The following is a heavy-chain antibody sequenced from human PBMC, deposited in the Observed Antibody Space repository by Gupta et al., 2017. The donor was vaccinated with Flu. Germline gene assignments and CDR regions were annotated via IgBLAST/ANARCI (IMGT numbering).Heavy chain of an antibody. CDR2: IYYSGST. CDR1: GGSISSSSYY. D-gene: IGHD1-26*01. J-gene: IGHJ4*02. V-gene: IGHV4-39*01. Sequence: QLQLQESGPGLVKPSETLSLTCTVSGGSISSSSYYWGWIRQPPGKVLEWIGSIYYSGSTYYKPSLKSRVTISVDTSKNQFSLKLSSVTAADTAVYYCARSWELLPYQPSYYFDYWGQGTLVTVSS. CDR3: ARSWELLPYQPSYYFDY.